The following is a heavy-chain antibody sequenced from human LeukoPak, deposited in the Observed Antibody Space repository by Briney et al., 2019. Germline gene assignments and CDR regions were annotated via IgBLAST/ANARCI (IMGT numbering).Heavy chain of an antibody. CDR3: ATESSLTT. V-gene: IGHV3-30*04. Sequence: PGGSLRLSCVASGFTLSDYAMDWVRQAPGKGLEWVGDISYDGGFTNSAASVRDRFTISRDNSRNTLYLHMNSLRPEDTAVYYCATESSLTTWGQGTLATVSS. D-gene: IGHD4-11*01. CDR2: ISYDGGFT. J-gene: IGHJ4*02. CDR1: GFTLSDYA.